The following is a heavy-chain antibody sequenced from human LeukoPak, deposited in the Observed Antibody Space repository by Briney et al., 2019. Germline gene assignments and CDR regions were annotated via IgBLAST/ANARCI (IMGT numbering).Heavy chain of an antibody. D-gene: IGHD2-8*01. Sequence: ASVKVSCKASGYTFTGFTIHWVRQAPGQRLEWMGWINTGNGNTKYSQKFQGRVTITRDTTASTAYMELSSLRSEDAAIYYCARVNGYSFDYWGQGALVTVSS. J-gene: IGHJ4*02. CDR2: INTGNGNT. CDR3: ARVNGYSFDY. V-gene: IGHV1-3*04. CDR1: GYTFTGFT.